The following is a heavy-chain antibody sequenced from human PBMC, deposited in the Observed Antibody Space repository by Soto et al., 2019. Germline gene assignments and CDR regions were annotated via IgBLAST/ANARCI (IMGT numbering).Heavy chain of an antibody. D-gene: IGHD6-19*01. CDR1: GGTFSSYA. Sequence: QVQLVQSGAEVTQPRSSVKVSCKASGGTFSSYAISWVRQAPGQGLEWMGGIIPIFGTANYAQKFQGRVRITADESTSTAYMELSSVSSDDTAVYYCARVSGPNWFDPWGQGTMVTVSS. V-gene: IGHV1-69*12. CDR3: ARVSGPNWFDP. J-gene: IGHJ5*02. CDR2: IIPIFGTA.